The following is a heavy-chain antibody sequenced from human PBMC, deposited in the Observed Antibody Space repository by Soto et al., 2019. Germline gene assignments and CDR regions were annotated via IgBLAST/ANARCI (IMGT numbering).Heavy chain of an antibody. CDR2: IYPGDSDT. J-gene: IGHJ3*02. CDR1: GYSFTSYW. V-gene: IGHV5-51*01. Sequence: GESLKISCKGSGYSFTSYWIGWVRQMPGKGLEWMGIIYPGDSDTRYSPSFQGQVTISADKSISTAYLQWSSLKASDTAMYYCARHIDGYNDFRSGADAFDIWGQGTMVTV. D-gene: IGHD5-12*01. CDR3: ARHIDGYNDFRSGADAFDI.